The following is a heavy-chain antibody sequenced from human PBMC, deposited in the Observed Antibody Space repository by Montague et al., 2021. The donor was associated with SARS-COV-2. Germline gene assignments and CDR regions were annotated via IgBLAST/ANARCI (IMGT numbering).Heavy chain of an antibody. CDR3: ARQHDLWNGYFDY. D-gene: IGHD3-3*01. CDR1: GFTFSSYE. Sequence: SLRLSCAASGFTFSSYEINWVRQAPGKGLEWVLYITHSGSTIYYADSVKGRFTISRDNAKNSLYLQMSSLRAEDTAVYYCARQHDLWNGYFDYWGQGTLVTVSS. V-gene: IGHV3-48*03. J-gene: IGHJ4*02. CDR2: ITHSGSTI.